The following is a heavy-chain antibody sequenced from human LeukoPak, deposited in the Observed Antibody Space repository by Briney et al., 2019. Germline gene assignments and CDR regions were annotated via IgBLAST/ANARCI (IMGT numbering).Heavy chain of an antibody. V-gene: IGHV3-11*01. CDR1: GFIFSDYY. J-gene: IGHJ5*02. D-gene: IGHD2-15*01. CDR2: ISNSNSSI. CDR3: ARVRYCNIGSCRADP. Sequence: GGSLRLSCAASGFIFSDYYMSRIRQAPGKGLEWVSYISNSNSSINYADSVKGRFTISRDNAKNSLFLHMNSLRAEDTAIYYCARVRYCNIGSCRADPWGQGTLVTVSS.